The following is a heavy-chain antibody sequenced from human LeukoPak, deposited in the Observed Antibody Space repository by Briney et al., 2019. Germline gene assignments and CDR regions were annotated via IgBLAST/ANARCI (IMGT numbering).Heavy chain of an antibody. CDR2: ISGSGGST. J-gene: IGHJ4*02. Sequence: PGGSLRLSCAASGFTFSSHAMSWVRQAPGKGLEWVSAISGSGGSTYYADSVKGRFTISRDNSKNTLYLQMNSLRAEDTAVYYCAKSFLAMTTVTSLDYWGQGTLVTVSS. CDR1: GFTFSSHA. D-gene: IGHD4-17*01. V-gene: IGHV3-23*01. CDR3: AKSFLAMTTVTSLDY.